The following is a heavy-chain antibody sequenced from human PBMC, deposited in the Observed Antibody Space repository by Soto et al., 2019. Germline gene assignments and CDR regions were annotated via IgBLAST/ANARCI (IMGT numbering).Heavy chain of an antibody. CDR2: IYPGDSDT. D-gene: IGHD2-8*01. V-gene: IGHV5-51*01. CDR3: ARAGYCTNGVCYRGDGWFDP. Sequence: GESLKISCKGSGYSFTSYWIGWVRQMPGKGLEWMGIIYPGDSDTRYSPSFQGQVTISADKSISTAYLQWSSLKASDTAMYYCARAGYCTNGVCYRGDGWFDPWGQGTLVTVSS. J-gene: IGHJ5*02. CDR1: GYSFTSYW.